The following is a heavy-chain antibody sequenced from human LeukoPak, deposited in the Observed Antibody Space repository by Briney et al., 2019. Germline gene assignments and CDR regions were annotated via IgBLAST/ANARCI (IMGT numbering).Heavy chain of an antibody. V-gene: IGHV4-59*01. J-gene: IGHJ5*02. D-gene: IGHD6-19*01. CDR3: ARDSIAVAGTNWFDP. CDR2: IYYSGST. CDR1: GGSFSGYY. Sequence: SETLSLTCAVYGGSFSGYYWSWIRQPPGKGLEWIGYIYYSGSTNYNPSLKSRVTISVDTSKNQFSLKLSSVTAADTAVYYCARDSIAVAGTNWFDPWGQGTLVTVSS.